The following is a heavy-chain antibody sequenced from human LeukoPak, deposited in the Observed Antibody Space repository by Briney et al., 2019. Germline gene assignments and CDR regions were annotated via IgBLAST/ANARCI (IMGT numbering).Heavy chain of an antibody. CDR2: ISGSGGST. J-gene: IGHJ4*02. D-gene: IGHD4-23*01. V-gene: IGHV3-23*01. Sequence: GGSLRLSCAASGFXFSSYAMSWVRQAPGKGLKWVSAISGSGGSTYYADSVKGRFTISRDNSKNTLYLQMNSLRAEDTAVYYCAKDSYGGNSRWGQGTLVTVSS. CDR3: AKDSYGGNSR. CDR1: GFXFSSYA.